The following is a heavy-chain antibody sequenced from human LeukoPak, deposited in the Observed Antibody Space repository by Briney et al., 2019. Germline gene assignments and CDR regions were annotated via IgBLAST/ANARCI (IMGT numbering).Heavy chain of an antibody. CDR3: ARAPSLRFLERFSDRWFDP. D-gene: IGHD3-3*01. V-gene: IGHV1-8*01. Sequence: GASVKVSCKASGYTFTSYDINWVRQATGQGLEWMGWMNPNSGNTGYAQKFQGRVTMTRNTSISTAYMELSSLRSEDTAVYYCARAPSLRFLERFSDRWFDPWGQGTLVTVSS. CDR2: MNPNSGNT. CDR1: GYTFTSYD. J-gene: IGHJ5*02.